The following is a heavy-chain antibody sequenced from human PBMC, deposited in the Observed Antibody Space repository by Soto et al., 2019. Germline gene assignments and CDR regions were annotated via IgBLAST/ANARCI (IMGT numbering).Heavy chain of an antibody. J-gene: IGHJ5*02. CDR2: IYYSGST. D-gene: IGHD2-2*01. V-gene: IGHV4-31*03. Sequence: PSETLSLTCTVSGGSISSGGYYWSWIRQHPGKGLEWIGYIYYSGSTYYNPSLKSRVTISVDTSKNQFSLKLSSVTAADTAVYYCARDLGYCSSTSCQESNWFDPWGQGTLVTVS. CDR1: GGSISSGGYY. CDR3: ARDLGYCSSTSCQESNWFDP.